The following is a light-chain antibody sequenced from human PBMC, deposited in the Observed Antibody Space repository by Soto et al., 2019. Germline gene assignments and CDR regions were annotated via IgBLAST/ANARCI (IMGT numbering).Light chain of an antibody. V-gene: IGKV3-20*01. CDR1: QSVSSSY. CDR2: DAS. J-gene: IGKJ1*01. CDR3: HQSVVSRWT. Sequence: EIVLTQSPGTLSLSPGERATLSCRASQSVSSSYLAWYQQKPGQAPRLVIYDASTRATGFPATFSGSGSGTDFTLTISRLEPEDFAVYYCHQSVVSRWTFGQGTKVDIK.